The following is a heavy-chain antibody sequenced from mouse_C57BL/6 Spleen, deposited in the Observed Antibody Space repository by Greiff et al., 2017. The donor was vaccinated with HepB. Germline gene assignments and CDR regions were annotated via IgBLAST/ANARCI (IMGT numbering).Heavy chain of an antibody. J-gene: IGHJ4*01. Sequence: QVQLQQSGAELAKPGASVKLSCKASGYTFTSYWMHWVKQRPGQGLEWIGYINTSGGYTKYNQKFKDKATLTADKSSSTAYMQLSSLTYEDSAVYDCARRVDCYGTQGAMDYWGQGTTVTVSS. D-gene: IGHD1-1*01. CDR1: GYTFTSYW. V-gene: IGHV1-7*01. CDR2: INTSGGYT. CDR3: ARRVDCYGTQGAMDY.